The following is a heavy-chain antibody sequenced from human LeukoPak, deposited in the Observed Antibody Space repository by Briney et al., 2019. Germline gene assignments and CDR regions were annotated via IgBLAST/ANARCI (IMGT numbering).Heavy chain of an antibody. D-gene: IGHD6-6*01. CDR2: IHTGGTT. Sequence: GGSLRLSCAASGCTVSSNYMSWVRQAPGKGLEWVSVIHTGGTTYYSDSVKGRFTISRDNSKNTLYLQMNGLRTEDTAVYFCPRGTPSYSSSQNYFDYWGQGTLVTVSS. CDR1: GCTVSSNY. CDR3: PRGTPSYSSSQNYFDY. J-gene: IGHJ4*02. V-gene: IGHV3-66*02.